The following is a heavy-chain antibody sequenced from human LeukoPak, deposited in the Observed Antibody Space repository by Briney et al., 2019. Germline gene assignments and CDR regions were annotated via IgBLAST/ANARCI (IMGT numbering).Heavy chain of an antibody. V-gene: IGHV1-18*01. CDR1: GYTFTSYG. D-gene: IGHD4-17*01. Sequence: GASVNVSCKASGYTFTSYGISWVRQAPGQGLEWMGWISAYNGNTNYAQKLQGRVTMTTDTSTSTAYMELRSLRSDDTAVYYCARDAGPLWGTVTTGHYYYYYMDVWGKGTTVTVSS. CDR3: ARDAGPLWGTVTTGHYYYYYMDV. J-gene: IGHJ6*03. CDR2: ISAYNGNT.